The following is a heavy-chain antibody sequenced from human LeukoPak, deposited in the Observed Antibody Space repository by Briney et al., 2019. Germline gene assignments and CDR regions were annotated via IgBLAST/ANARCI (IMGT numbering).Heavy chain of an antibody. CDR2: ISGNGGST. J-gene: IGHJ4*02. D-gene: IGHD6-19*01. V-gene: IGHV3-23*01. CDR3: AKGKYRSGWYYFDY. Sequence: GGSLRLSCAASGFTFSSYAMSWVRQAPGKGLEWVSGISGNGGSTYYADSVRGQFTVSRDNSKDTLYLQMNSLRAEDTAVYYCAKGKYRSGWYYFDYWGQGTLVTVST. CDR1: GFTFSSYA.